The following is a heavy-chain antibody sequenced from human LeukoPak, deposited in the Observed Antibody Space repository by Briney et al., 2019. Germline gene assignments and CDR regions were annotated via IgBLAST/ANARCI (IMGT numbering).Heavy chain of an antibody. Sequence: SGGSLRLSCAASGFSFSSYAMSWVRQAPGKGLEWVSAISGSGGTTNYADSVKGRFTISRDNSKNTLYLQMNSLRAEDTAVYYCAKDDRSTDAFDIWGQGTMVTVSS. CDR3: AKDDRSTDAFDI. CDR1: GFSFSSYA. J-gene: IGHJ3*02. V-gene: IGHV3-23*01. CDR2: ISGSGGTT.